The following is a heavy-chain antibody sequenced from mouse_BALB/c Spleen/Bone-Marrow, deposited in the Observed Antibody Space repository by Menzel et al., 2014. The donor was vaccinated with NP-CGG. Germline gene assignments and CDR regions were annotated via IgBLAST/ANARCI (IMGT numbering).Heavy chain of an antibody. CDR1: GYTFTDYN. Sequence: VQLQQSGPALVKPGASVKISCKASGYTFTDYNMHWVKQSHGKSLEWIGYIYPYNGGTGYNQKFKSKATLTVDNSSSTAYMELRSLTSDDSAVYYWARESSAGYYIDYWGQGTTLTVSS. V-gene: IGHV1S29*02. D-gene: IGHD3-2*02. J-gene: IGHJ2*01. CDR3: ARESSAGYYIDY. CDR2: IYPYNGGT.